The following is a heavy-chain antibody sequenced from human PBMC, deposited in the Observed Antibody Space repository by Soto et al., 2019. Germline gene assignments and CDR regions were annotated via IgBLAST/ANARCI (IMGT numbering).Heavy chain of an antibody. D-gene: IGHD3-3*01. V-gene: IGHV5-51*01. J-gene: IGHJ5*02. Sequence: GEALKISCKGSGYSFTSYWIGWGRQMPGKGVEWMGSIYPGESDTRYSPSFQGQVTIPAGQSNDTAYPQWGRREGPDHARKYCARHFLDFWSGSQSLNWFDPWGQGTLVTVSS. CDR1: GYSFTSYW. CDR2: IYPGESDT. CDR3: ARHFLDFWSGSQSLNWFDP.